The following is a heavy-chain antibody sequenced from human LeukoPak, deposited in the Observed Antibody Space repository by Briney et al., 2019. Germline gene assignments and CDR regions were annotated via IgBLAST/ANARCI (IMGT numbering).Heavy chain of an antibody. CDR1: GFIFSPYA. Sequence: PGGSLKLSCATSGFIFSPYAMHWVRQAPGNGLEWISYISGGTTTVFYADSVKGRFTISRDNAKNSLYLQMNSLRAEDTAVYFCARRGVPRESWGQGTLVTVSS. J-gene: IGHJ4*02. CDR3: ARRGVPRES. D-gene: IGHD2-8*01. CDR2: ISGGTTTV. V-gene: IGHV3-48*04.